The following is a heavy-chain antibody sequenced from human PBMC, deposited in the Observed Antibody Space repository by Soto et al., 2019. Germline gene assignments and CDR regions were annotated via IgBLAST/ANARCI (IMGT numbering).Heavy chain of an antibody. CDR3: ARDCGGDCYWGYYYGMDV. D-gene: IGHD2-21*02. Sequence: EVQLVESGGGLVQPGGSLRLSCAASGFTFSSYSMNWVRQAPGTGLEWVSYLSSCSSTIYYADSVKGRVTISRDNAKNSLYLQMNSLRDEDTAVYDCARDCGGDCYWGYYYGMDVWGQGTTVTVSS. CDR1: GFTFSSYS. V-gene: IGHV3-48*02. CDR2: LSSCSSTI. J-gene: IGHJ6*02.